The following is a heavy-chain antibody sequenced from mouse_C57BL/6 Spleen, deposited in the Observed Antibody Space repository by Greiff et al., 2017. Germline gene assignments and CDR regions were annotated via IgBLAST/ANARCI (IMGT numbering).Heavy chain of an antibody. J-gene: IGHJ4*01. CDR1: GYTFTSYW. Sequence: VQLQQPGAELVKPGASVKLSCKASGYTFTSYWMHWVKQRPGQGLEWIGMIHPNSGSTNNNEKLKSKATLTVDKYSSTAYMQLSSLTSEDSAVYYCATYYSNAYYDAMDYWGQGTSVTVSS. D-gene: IGHD2-5*01. CDR3: ATYYSNAYYDAMDY. V-gene: IGHV1-64*01. CDR2: IHPNSGST.